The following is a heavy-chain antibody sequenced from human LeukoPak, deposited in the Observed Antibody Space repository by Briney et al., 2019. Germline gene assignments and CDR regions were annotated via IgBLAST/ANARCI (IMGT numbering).Heavy chain of an antibody. Sequence: PSETLSLTCTASGGSINSYYWTWIRQSPVKGLEWIGYIFPSGSAFYNPSLESRVTISLDTSENQFSLTLSFVTAADTAVYYCARRNHYFYYMDVWGKGTTVTVSS. V-gene: IGHV4-4*08. CDR3: ARRNHYFYYMDV. CDR2: IFPSGSA. J-gene: IGHJ6*03. CDR1: GGSINSYY.